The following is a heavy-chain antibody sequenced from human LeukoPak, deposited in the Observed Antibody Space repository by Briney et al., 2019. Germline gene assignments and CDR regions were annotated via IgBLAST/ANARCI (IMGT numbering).Heavy chain of an antibody. D-gene: IGHD1-26*01. CDR2: FDPEDGET. V-gene: IGHV1-24*01. Sequence: GAAVKVSCKVSGYTLTELSMHWVRQAPGKGLEWMGGFDPEDGETIYAQKFQGRVTMTEDTSTDTANMELSSLRSEDTAVYYCATDLIGGSGASFDYWGQGTLVTV. CDR1: GYTLTELS. CDR3: ATDLIGGSGASFDY. J-gene: IGHJ4*02.